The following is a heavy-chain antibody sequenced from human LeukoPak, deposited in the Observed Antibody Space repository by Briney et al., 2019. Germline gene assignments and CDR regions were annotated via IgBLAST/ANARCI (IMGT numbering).Heavy chain of an antibody. D-gene: IGHD5-12*01. CDR3: ARKPGLSAYDNQLDY. V-gene: IGHV1-69*13. CDR2: IIPIFGTA. CDR1: GGTLSSYA. Sequence: RSSVKLSCKASGGTLSSYAITWARPTPGQVLEWMEGIIPIFGTANYAQKFQGRVTITADESTSTAYMELSSLRSEDTAVYYCARKPGLSAYDNQLDYWGQGTLVTVSS. J-gene: IGHJ4*02.